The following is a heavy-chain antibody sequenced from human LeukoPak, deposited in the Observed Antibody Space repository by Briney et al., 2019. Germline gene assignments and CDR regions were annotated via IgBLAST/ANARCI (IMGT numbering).Heavy chain of an antibody. D-gene: IGHD4-11*01. J-gene: IGHJ4*02. Sequence: SGTLSLTCAVPGGSISSSNWWSWVRQPPGKGLEWIGYIYHSGSTYYNPSLKSRVTISVDRSKNQFSLKLSSVTAAGTAVYYCARAQTTTVTTTFDYWGQGTLVTVSS. V-gene: IGHV4-4*02. CDR3: ARAQTTTVTTTFDY. CDR1: GGSISSSNW. CDR2: IYHSGST.